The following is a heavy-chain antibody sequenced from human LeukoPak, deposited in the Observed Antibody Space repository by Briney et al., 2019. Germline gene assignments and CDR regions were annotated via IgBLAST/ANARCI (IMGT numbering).Heavy chain of an antibody. Sequence: SETLSLTCTVSGGSISSYYWSWIRQPPGKGLEWIGYIYYSGSTNYNPSLKSRVTISVDTSKNQFSLKLSSVTAADTAVYYCARHPDPSTVAKLYWYFDLWGRGTLVTVSS. CDR2: IYYSGST. J-gene: IGHJ2*01. CDR1: GGSISSYY. CDR3: ARHPDPSTVAKLYWYFDL. V-gene: IGHV4-59*08. D-gene: IGHD5-12*01.